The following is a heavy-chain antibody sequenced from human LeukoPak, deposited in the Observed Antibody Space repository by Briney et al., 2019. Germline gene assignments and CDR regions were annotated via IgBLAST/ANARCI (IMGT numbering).Heavy chain of an antibody. CDR2: ISYDGSNK. Sequence: PGGSLRLSCAASGFTFSSYGMHWVRQAPGKGLEWEAVISYDGSNKYYADSVKGRFTISRDNSKNTLYLQMNSLRAEDTAVYYCAKPYSSSWYYFDYWGQGTLVTVSS. CDR1: GFTFSSYG. CDR3: AKPYSSSWYYFDY. D-gene: IGHD6-13*01. V-gene: IGHV3-30*18. J-gene: IGHJ4*02.